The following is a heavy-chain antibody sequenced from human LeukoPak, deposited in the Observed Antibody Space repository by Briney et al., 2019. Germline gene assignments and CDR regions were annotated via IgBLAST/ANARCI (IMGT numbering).Heavy chain of an antibody. CDR1: GGTFSTYA. Sequence: GASVKVSCKASGGTFSTYAISWVRQAPGQGLEWMGGIIPIFATANYAQKFQGRVTMTEDTSTDTAYMELSSLRSEDTAVYYCATQNPHLLEWLLWLDYWGQGTLVTVSS. J-gene: IGHJ4*02. V-gene: IGHV1-69*06. D-gene: IGHD3-3*01. CDR3: ATQNPHLLEWLLWLDY. CDR2: IIPIFATA.